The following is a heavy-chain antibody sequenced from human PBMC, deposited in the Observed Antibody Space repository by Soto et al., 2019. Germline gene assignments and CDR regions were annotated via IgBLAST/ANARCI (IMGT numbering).Heavy chain of an antibody. J-gene: IGHJ6*02. D-gene: IGHD2-21*01. V-gene: IGHV1-69*12. CDR3: AREGVMHYYYYYGMDV. CDR1: GGTFSSYA. Sequence: QVQLVQSGAEVKKPGSSVKVSCKASGGTFSSYAISWVRQAHGQGLELMGGNIPIFGTANYAQKFQGRVTITADESTSTAYMGLSSLRSEDTAVYYCAREGVMHYYYYYGMDVRGQGTTVTVSS. CDR2: NIPIFGTA.